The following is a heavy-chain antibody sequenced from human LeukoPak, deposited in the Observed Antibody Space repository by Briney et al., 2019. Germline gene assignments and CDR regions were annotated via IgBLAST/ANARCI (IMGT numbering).Heavy chain of an antibody. J-gene: IGHJ4*02. Sequence: PGGSLRLSCAASGFTFSGSDMHWVRQASGKGLEWVGRIRIKTNSYATAYAASVKGRFTISRDDSKNTAYLQMNSLKTEDTAVYYCVRGGDSSNRKRSLGFWGQGTLVTVSP. CDR2: IRIKTNSYAT. CDR3: VRGGDSSNRKRSLGF. V-gene: IGHV3-73*01. CDR1: GFTFSGSD. D-gene: IGHD6-13*01.